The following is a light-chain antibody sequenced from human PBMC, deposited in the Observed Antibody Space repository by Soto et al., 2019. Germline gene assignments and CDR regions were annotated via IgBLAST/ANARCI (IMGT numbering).Light chain of an antibody. V-gene: IGKV3-20*01. CDR3: QQYNSSPRT. J-gene: IGKJ1*01. CDR2: DIF. Sequence: EIVLTQSPGTLSLSPGERATLSCRASQSFSSIYLAWYQQKPGQAPRLVIYDIFTRATGVPTRISGSGSGTEFTLTISSLQSEDFAVYYCQQYNSSPRTFGQGTKVDIK. CDR1: QSFSSIY.